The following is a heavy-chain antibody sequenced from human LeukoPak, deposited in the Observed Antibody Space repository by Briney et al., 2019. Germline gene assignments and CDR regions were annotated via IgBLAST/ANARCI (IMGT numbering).Heavy chain of an antibody. D-gene: IGHD5-18*01. CDR3: AGDSYGYAGMFDY. CDR1: GYSISIDYY. CDR2: VYHSGAT. J-gene: IGHJ4*02. Sequence: PSETLSLTCTVSGYSISIDYYWGWFRQPSGKGLEWIATVYHSGATYSNPSLKSRVNISVDTSKNHFSLRLNSVTAADTAVYYCAGDSYGYAGMFDYWGPGTLVTVSS. V-gene: IGHV4-38-2*02.